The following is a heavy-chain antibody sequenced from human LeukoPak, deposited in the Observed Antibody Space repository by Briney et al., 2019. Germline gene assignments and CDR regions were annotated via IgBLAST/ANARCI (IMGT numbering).Heavy chain of an antibody. Sequence: GGSLRLSCAASGFTFSGSAMHWVRQASGKGLEWVGRIRSKPNSYATAYAASVKGRFTISRDDSKNTAYLQMNSLKTEDTAVYYCTRQEGAYYYGSGSDPRYYYYGMDVWGQGTTVTVSS. CDR1: GFTFSGSA. V-gene: IGHV3-73*01. CDR3: TRQEGAYYYGSGSDPRYYYYGMDV. J-gene: IGHJ6*02. D-gene: IGHD3-10*01. CDR2: IRSKPNSYAT.